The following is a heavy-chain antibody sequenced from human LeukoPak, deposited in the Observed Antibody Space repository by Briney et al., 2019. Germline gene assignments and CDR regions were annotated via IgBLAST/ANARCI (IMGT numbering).Heavy chain of an antibody. CDR2: IGGSGGST. CDR1: GFTFSSYG. D-gene: IGHD6-13*01. CDR3: AKTQAAVGKAWFDP. Sequence: GGSLRLSCAASGFTFSSYGMSWVRQAPGKGLEWVSAIGGSGGSTYYADSVKSRFTISSDNSKNTLYLQMNSLRAEDMAVYYCAKTQAAVGKAWFDPWGQGTLVTVYS. J-gene: IGHJ5*02. V-gene: IGHV3-23*01.